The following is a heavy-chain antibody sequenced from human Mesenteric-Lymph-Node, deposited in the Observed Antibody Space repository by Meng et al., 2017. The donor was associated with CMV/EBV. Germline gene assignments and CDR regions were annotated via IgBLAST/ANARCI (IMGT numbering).Heavy chain of an antibody. CDR2: ISYDGTKK. Sequence: GESLKISCGASGVNFDRYGMHWVRQAPGKGLEWVATISYDGTKKYLADSVKGRFIISRDNSKNTAYLQLNSLTPGDTAIYYCAGEYQLLNAPYFEYWGQGTLVTVSS. J-gene: IGHJ4*02. CDR1: GVNFDRYG. CDR3: AGEYQLLNAPYFEY. V-gene: IGHV3-30*03. D-gene: IGHD2-2*01.